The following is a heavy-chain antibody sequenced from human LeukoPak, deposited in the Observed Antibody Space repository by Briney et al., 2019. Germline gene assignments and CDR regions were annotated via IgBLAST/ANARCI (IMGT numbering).Heavy chain of an antibody. J-gene: IGHJ4*02. D-gene: IGHD4-11*01. CDR2: IYHSGST. CDR1: GGSISSGGYY. Sequence: KPSETLSLTCTVSGGSISSGGYYWSWIRQPPGKGLEWIGYIYHSGSTYYNPSLKSRVTISVDRSKNQFSLKLSSVTAADTAVYYCARIWTTVTNTFDYWGQGTLVTVSS. V-gene: IGHV4-30-2*01. CDR3: ARIWTTVTNTFDY.